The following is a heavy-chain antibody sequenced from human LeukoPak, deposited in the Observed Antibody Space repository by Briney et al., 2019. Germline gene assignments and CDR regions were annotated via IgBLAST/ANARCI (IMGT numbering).Heavy chain of an antibody. CDR1: GYTFTSYG. Sequence: ASVKVSCKASGYTFTSYGISWVRQAPGQGLEWMGWINPNSGGTNYAQKFQGRVTMTRNTSISTAYMELSSLRSEDTAVYYCARGVGSGYYYYYYYGMDVWGQGTTVTVSS. V-gene: IGHV1-8*02. CDR2: INPNSGGT. D-gene: IGHD5-12*01. J-gene: IGHJ6*02. CDR3: ARGVGSGYYYYYYYGMDV.